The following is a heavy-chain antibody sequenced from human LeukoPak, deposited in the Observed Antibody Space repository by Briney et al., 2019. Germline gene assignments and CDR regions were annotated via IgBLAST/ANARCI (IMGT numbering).Heavy chain of an antibody. CDR3: ARSSGGNDYGDYEMDY. J-gene: IGHJ4*02. CDR1: GYSFTTYW. CDR2: IFPADSDT. V-gene: IGHV5-51*01. Sequence: GESLKISCRASGYSFTTYWIGWVRQMPGKGLEWMGVIFPADSDTRYSPSFQGQVTISADKSISTAYLQWSSLKASDTAMYYCARSSGGNDYGDYEMDYWGQGTLVTVSS. D-gene: IGHD4-17*01.